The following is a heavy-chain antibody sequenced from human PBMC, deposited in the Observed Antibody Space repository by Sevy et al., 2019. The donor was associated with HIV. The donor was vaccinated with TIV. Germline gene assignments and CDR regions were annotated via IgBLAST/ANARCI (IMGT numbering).Heavy chain of an antibody. CDR1: GGSISSSSYY. Sequence: SDTLSLTCTVSGGSISSSSYYWGWIRQPPGKGLEWIGSIYYSGSTYYNPSLKSRVTISVDTSKNQFSLKLSSVTAADTAVYYCARRVGTHDFWSGYYRGGSSHSDYWGQGTLVTVSS. CDR2: IYYSGST. V-gene: IGHV4-39*01. D-gene: IGHD3-3*01. CDR3: ARRVGTHDFWSGYYRGGSSHSDY. J-gene: IGHJ4*02.